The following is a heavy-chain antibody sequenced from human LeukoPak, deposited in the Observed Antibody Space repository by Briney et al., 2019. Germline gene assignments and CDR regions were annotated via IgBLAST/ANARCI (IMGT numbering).Heavy chain of an antibody. J-gene: IGHJ4*02. CDR3: ARHGGPYYYDRSGYFDS. CDR2: IYYSGTT. CDR1: GGSISSTSYY. Sequence: ASETLSLTCTVSGGSISSTSYYWGWIRQPPGKGLEWIGSIYYSGTTYYNPSLKSRLTISIDTSKNQIFLRLSSVTAADTAVYYCARHGGPYYYDRSGYFDSWGQGTPVTVSS. V-gene: IGHV4-39*01. D-gene: IGHD3-22*01.